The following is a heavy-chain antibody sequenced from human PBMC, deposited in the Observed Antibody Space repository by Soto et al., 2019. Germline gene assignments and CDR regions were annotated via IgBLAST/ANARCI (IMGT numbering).Heavy chain of an antibody. J-gene: IGHJ6*02. Sequence: QVQLVESGGGVVQPGRSLRLSCAASGFTFSSYGMHWVRQAPGKGLEWVAVISYDGSNKYYADSVKGRFTISRDNSKNTLYLQRTSLRAEDTAVYYCAKGSWIQIWSYYYGMDVCGRGTTVTVSS. CDR2: ISYDGSNK. V-gene: IGHV3-30*18. D-gene: IGHD5-18*01. CDR3: AKGSWIQIWSYYYGMDV. CDR1: GFTFSSYG.